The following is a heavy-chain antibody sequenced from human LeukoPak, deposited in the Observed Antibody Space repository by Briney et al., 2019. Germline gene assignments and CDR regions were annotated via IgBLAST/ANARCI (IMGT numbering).Heavy chain of an antibody. CDR2: IRYDGSNK. CDR3: AKDPNYYGSGSYYKETSEYFQH. D-gene: IGHD3-10*01. Sequence: GGSLRLSCAASGFTFSSYGMHWVRQAPGKGLEWVAFIRYDGSNKYYADSVKGRFTISRDNSKNTLYLQMNSLRAEDTAVYYCAKDPNYYGSGSYYKETSEYFQHWGQGTLVTVSS. V-gene: IGHV3-30*02. J-gene: IGHJ1*01. CDR1: GFTFSSYG.